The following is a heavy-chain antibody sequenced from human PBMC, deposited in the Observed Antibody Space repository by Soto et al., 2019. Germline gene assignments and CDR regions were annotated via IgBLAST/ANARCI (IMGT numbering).Heavy chain of an antibody. CDR3: ARAEFNSVWFPFDS. Sequence: PSETLSLTCAVSGGSISSGGYSWSWIRQPPGKGLEWIGYIYYTGSTYYNPSLNRRITMSVDMSKNQFSLRLTSVTAADTALYFCARAEFNSVWFPFDSWGQGAPVTVSS. CDR1: GGSISSGGYS. J-gene: IGHJ4*02. CDR2: IYYTGST. V-gene: IGHV4-30-2*05. D-gene: IGHD6-19*01.